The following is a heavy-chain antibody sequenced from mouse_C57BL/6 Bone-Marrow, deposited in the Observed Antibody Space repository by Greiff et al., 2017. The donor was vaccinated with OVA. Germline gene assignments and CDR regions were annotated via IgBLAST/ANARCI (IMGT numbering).Heavy chain of an antibody. CDR3: ARHRSNYFYAMDY. J-gene: IGHJ4*01. Sequence: EVQGVESGGGLVQPGGSLKLSCAASGFTFSDYYMYWVRQTPEKRLEWVAYISNGGGSTYYPDTVKGRFTISRDNAKNTLYLQMSRLKSEDTAMYYCARHRSNYFYAMDYWGQGTSVTVSS. D-gene: IGHD2-5*01. CDR1: GFTFSDYY. CDR2: ISNGGGST. V-gene: IGHV5-12*01.